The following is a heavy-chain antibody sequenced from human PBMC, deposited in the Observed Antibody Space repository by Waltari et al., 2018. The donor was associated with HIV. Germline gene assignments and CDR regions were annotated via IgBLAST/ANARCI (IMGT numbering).Heavy chain of an antibody. CDR3: GKDKQSLPHALDS. J-gene: IGHJ4*02. V-gene: IGHV3-23*01. D-gene: IGHD2-2*01. CDR2: ITGSGRDT. Sequence: EVQLLESGGGLVQPGGSLRLSCAASGFGFSNFAISWVRQAPGKGLEVISGITGSGRDTYYSDSVKGRFTISRDNSKNTVFLQMNTLRPEDTALYYCGKDKQSLPHALDSWGQGAQVTVSS. CDR1: GFGFSNFA.